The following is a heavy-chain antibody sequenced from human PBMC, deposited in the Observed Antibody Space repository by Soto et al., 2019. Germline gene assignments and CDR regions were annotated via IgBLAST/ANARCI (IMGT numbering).Heavy chain of an antibody. CDR1: GFTFSTHG. CDR2: IWYDGSNK. Sequence: GGSLRLSCAGSGFTFSTHGMHWARQAPGKGLEWVAVIWYDGSNKFYSDSVKGRFTISRDNSKNSLYLQMNTLGAEDTAIYYCARERGEYDSGWYIDRWGQGTPVTVSS. J-gene: IGHJ5*02. V-gene: IGHV3-33*01. D-gene: IGHD6-19*01. CDR3: ARERGEYDSGWYIDR.